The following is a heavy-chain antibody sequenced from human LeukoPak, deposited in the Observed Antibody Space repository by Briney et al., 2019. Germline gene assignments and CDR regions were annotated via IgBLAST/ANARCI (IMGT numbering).Heavy chain of an antibody. J-gene: IGHJ4*02. Sequence: SETLSLTCAVSGYSISSGYYWGWIRQPPGKGLGWIGSIYYSGSTYYNPSLKSRVPISVDTSKNQFSLKLSSVTAADTAVYYCARLVPAAILDYWGQGTLVTVSS. CDR3: ARLVPAAILDY. D-gene: IGHD2-2*02. CDR1: GYSISSGYY. V-gene: IGHV4-38-2*01. CDR2: IYYSGST.